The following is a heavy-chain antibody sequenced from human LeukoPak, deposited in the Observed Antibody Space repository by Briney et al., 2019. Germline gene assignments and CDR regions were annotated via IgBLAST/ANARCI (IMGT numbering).Heavy chain of an antibody. D-gene: IGHD4-11*01. J-gene: IGHJ4*02. CDR1: GYSFTGYD. V-gene: IGHV1-2*02. CDR2: INLNSGGT. CDR3: APALHLDYNMISDY. Sequence: ASVKVSCKASGYSFTGYDMHWVRQAPGQGLQWVGWINLNSGGTNYAQKFQGRVTMTRDTSFSTAYMELRRLRSDDTAVYYCAPALHLDYNMISDYWGQGTLVTVSS.